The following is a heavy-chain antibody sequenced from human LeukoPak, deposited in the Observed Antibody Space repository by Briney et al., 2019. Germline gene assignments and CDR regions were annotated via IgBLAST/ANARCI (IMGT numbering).Heavy chain of an antibody. CDR2: IRYDGSNK. CDR3: AKDHRSGWYFEA. Sequence: HWVRQAPGKGLEWVAFIRYDGSNKYYADSVKGRFTISRDNSKNTLYLQMNSLRAEDTAVYYCAKDHRSGWYFEAWGQGTLVTVSS. J-gene: IGHJ4*02. V-gene: IGHV3-30*02. D-gene: IGHD6-19*01.